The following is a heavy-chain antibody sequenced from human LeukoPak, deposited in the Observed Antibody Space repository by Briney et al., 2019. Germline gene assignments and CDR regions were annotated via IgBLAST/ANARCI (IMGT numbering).Heavy chain of an antibody. V-gene: IGHV4-34*01. CDR3: ARGGRRNIVVVPAALRYFDY. CDR2: INHSGST. D-gene: IGHD2-2*01. CDR1: GGSFSGYY. J-gene: IGHJ4*02. Sequence: SETLSLTCAVYGGSFSGYYWSWIRQPPGKGLEWIGEINHSGSTNYNPSLKSRVTISVDTSKNQFSLKLSSVAAADTAVYYCARGGRRNIVVVPAALRYFDYWGQGTLVTVSS.